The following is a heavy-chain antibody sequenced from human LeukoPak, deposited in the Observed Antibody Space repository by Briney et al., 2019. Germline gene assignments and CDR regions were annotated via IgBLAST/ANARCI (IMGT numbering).Heavy chain of an antibody. D-gene: IGHD1-26*01. J-gene: IGHJ4*02. CDR3: AVTKSGSYYEYYFDY. CDR2: LWYDGSNK. Sequence: TGGSLRLSCAASGFTFSSYGMHWVRQAPGKGLEWVAVLWYDGSNKYYADSVKGRFTISRDNSKNTLYLQMNSLRAEDTAVYSCAVTKSGSYYEYYFDYWGQGTLLPVSS. V-gene: IGHV3-33*01. CDR1: GFTFSSYG.